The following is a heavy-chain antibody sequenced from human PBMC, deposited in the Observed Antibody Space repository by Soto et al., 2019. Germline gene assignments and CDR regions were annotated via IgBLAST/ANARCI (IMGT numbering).Heavy chain of an antibody. CDR1: GFTFSSYA. D-gene: IGHD2-2*01. Sequence: PGGSLRLSCAASGFTFSSYAMSWVRQAPGKGLEWVSAISGSGGSTYYADSVKGRFTISRDNSKNTLYLQMNSLRAEDTAVYYCAKVSYCSSTSCYGYYGMDVWGQGTTVTVSS. CDR2: ISGSGGST. J-gene: IGHJ6*02. CDR3: AKVSYCSSTSCYGYYGMDV. V-gene: IGHV3-23*01.